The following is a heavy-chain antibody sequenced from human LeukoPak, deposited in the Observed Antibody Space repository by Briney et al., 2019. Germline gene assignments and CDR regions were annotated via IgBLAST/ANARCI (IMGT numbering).Heavy chain of an antibody. CDR3: ARGRRITMLVVVWNSYYYYMDV. CDR2: IIAIFGTA. Sequence: ASVKVSCKASGGTLSRFAISWVRQAPGQGLEWMGGIIAIFGTANYAQKFQGRVTITADEFTGTAYMELNSLRSEDTAVYYCARGRRITMLVVVWNSYYYYMDVWGKGTTVTISS. J-gene: IGHJ6*03. CDR1: GGTLSRFA. V-gene: IGHV1-69*13. D-gene: IGHD3-22*01.